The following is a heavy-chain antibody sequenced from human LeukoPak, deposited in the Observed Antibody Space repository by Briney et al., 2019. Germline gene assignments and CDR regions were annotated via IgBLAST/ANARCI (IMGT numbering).Heavy chain of an antibody. D-gene: IGHD5-12*01. V-gene: IGHV4-4*02. J-gene: IGHJ5*01. CDR1: GGSISSSNW. CDR2: IYHSGST. CDR3: ARELYSGYDS. Sequence: PSETLSLTCAVSGGSISSSNWWSWVRQPPGKGLEWIGEIYHSGSTNYNPSLKSRVTISVDTAKNQFSLNVRSVTAADTAVYYCARELYSGYDSWGQGTLVTVST.